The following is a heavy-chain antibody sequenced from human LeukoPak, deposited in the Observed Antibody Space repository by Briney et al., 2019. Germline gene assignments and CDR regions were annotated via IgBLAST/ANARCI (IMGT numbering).Heavy chain of an antibody. V-gene: IGHV4-4*07. J-gene: IGHJ4*02. CDR1: SGSTSSNF. CDR3: AREHVGYSSGGHDVDF. Sequence: TSETLSLTSSDPSGSTSSNFWSWIRQPAGKGLEWIGRIYTSGITNYNPSLKSRVTMSVDTSKKQFSLSLSSVAAADTAVYYCAREHVGYSSGGHDVDFWGQGALVTVSS. CDR2: IYTSGIT. D-gene: IGHD6-19*01.